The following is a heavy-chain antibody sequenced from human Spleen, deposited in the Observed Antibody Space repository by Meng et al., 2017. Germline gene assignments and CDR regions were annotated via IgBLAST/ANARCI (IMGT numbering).Heavy chain of an antibody. CDR1: GWSFSDYY. V-gene: IGHV4-34*01. Sequence: QVQLQQWGAGLLKPSETLALPCVVSGWSFSDYYWSWICQPPGKGLEWIGEINHSESTNYNPSLESRATISVDTSQNNLSLKLSSVTAADSAVYYCARGPTTMAHDFDYWGQGTLVTVSS. D-gene: IGHD4-11*01. CDR3: ARGPTTMAHDFDY. CDR2: INHSEST. J-gene: IGHJ4*02.